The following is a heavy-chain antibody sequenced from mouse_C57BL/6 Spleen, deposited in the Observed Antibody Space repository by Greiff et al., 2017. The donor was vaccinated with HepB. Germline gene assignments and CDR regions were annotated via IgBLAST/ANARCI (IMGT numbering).Heavy chain of an antibody. CDR1: GYSFTDYN. CDR2: INPNYGTT. J-gene: IGHJ2*01. D-gene: IGHD2-3*01. V-gene: IGHV1-39*01. CDR3: ARGGYDGYTRYFDY. Sequence: QLVESGPELVKPGASVKISCKASGYSFTDYNMNWVKQSNGKSLEWIGVINPNYGTTSYNQKFKGKATLTVDQSSSTAYMQLNSLTSEDSAVYYCARGGYDGYTRYFDYWGQGTTLTVSS.